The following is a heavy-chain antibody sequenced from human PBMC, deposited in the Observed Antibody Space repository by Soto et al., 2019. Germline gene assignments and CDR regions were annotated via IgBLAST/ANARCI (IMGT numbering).Heavy chain of an antibody. CDR2: MNPNSGNT. Sequence: ASVKVSCKASGYMFTSYDINWVRQPTGQAFEWLGWMNPNSGNTGYAQKFQDRVTMTRDNFKNTLYLQMNSLRAEDTAVYYCARGYSYTQPVFDYWGLGTLVTVS. CDR1: GYMFTSYD. D-gene: IGHD5-18*01. V-gene: IGHV1-8*01. CDR3: ARGYSYTQPVFDY. J-gene: IGHJ4*02.